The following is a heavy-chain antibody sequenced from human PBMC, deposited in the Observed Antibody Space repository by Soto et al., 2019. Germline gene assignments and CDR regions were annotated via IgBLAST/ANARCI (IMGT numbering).Heavy chain of an antibody. V-gene: IGHV1-18*04. CDR3: ARDKTDTAVLLGIYYFDY. J-gene: IGHJ4*01. D-gene: IGHD5-18*01. CDR2: ISAYNGNT. Sequence: GASVKVSCKASGYTFTSYGFSWVRQAPGQGLEWMGWISAYNGNTNYAQKLQGRVTMTTDTSTSTAYMELRSLRSDDTAVYFCARDKTDTAVLLGIYYFDYWGQGTLVTVSS. CDR1: GYTFTSYG.